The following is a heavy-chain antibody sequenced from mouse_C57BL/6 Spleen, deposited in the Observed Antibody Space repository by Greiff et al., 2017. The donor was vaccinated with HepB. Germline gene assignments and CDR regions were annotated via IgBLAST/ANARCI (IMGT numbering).Heavy chain of an antibody. Sequence: EVQRVESGGGLVKPGGSLKLSCAASGFTFSDYGMHWVRQAPEKGLEWVAYISSGSSTIYYADTVKGRFTISRDNAKNTLFLQMTSLRSEDTAMYYCARRDYYGSSQPYWYCDVWGTGTTVTVSS. J-gene: IGHJ1*03. D-gene: IGHD1-1*01. CDR1: GFTFSDYG. CDR3: ARRDYYGSSQPYWYCDV. V-gene: IGHV5-17*01. CDR2: ISSGSSTI.